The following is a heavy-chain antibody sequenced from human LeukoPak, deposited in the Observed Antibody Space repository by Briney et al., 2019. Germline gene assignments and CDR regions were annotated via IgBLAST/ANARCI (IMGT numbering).Heavy chain of an antibody. J-gene: IGHJ4*02. D-gene: IGHD4/OR15-4a*01. Sequence: ASVKVSCKASGYTFTNYGISWVRQALGQGLEWMGWIYSYNGNTNYAQKFQGRVTMTTDTSTSTFYMELRSLRSDDTAVYYCARVFRDYGPSYFDYWGQGTLVTVSS. CDR3: ARVFRDYGPSYFDY. V-gene: IGHV1-18*01. CDR2: IYSYNGNT. CDR1: GYTFTNYG.